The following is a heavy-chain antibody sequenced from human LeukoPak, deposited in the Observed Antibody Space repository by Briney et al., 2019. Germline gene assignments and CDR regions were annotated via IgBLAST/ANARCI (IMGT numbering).Heavy chain of an antibody. D-gene: IGHD4-17*01. CDR3: ARENTVTTRGSDY. V-gene: IGHV4-30-4*01. Sequence: SETLSLTCTVSGGSISSGDYYWPWIRQPPGKGLEWIGYIYYSGSTYYNPSLKSRATISVDTSKNQFSLKLTSVTAADTAVYYCARENTVTTRGSDYWGQGTLVTVSS. J-gene: IGHJ4*02. CDR1: GGSISSGDYY. CDR2: IYYSGST.